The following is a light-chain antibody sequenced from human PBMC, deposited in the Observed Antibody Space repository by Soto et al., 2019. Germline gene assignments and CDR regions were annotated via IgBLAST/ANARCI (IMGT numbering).Light chain of an antibody. CDR3: SSYAGSNWYV. V-gene: IGLV2-8*01. J-gene: IGLJ1*01. Sequence: QSALSQPPSASGSPGQSVTISCTGTNSDVGGYNYVSWYQQYPGKAPKLIIYEVNERPSGVPDRFSGSKSGNTASLTVSGLQTADEADYYCSSYAGSNWYVFGTGTNSPS. CDR2: EVN. CDR1: NSDVGGYNY.